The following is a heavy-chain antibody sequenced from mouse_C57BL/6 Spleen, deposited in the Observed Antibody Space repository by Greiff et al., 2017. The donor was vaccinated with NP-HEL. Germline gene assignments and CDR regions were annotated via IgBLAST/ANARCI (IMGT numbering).Heavy chain of an antibody. Sequence: QVQLQQPGAELVMPGASVKLSCKASGYTFTSYWMHWVKQRPGQGLEWIGELDPSDSYTNYNQKFKGKSTLTVDKSSSTAYMQLSSLTSEDSAVYYWARDYGRSYGFAYWGQGTRVTVSA. D-gene: IGHD1-1*01. CDR2: LDPSDSYT. CDR3: ARDYGRSYGFAY. V-gene: IGHV1-69*01. J-gene: IGHJ3*01. CDR1: GYTFTSYW.